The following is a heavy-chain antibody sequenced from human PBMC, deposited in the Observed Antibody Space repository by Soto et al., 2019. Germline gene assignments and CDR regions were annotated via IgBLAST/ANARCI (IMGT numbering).Heavy chain of an antibody. D-gene: IGHD3-10*01. J-gene: IGHJ2*01. CDR1: GLSLSTSEVS. V-gene: IGHV2-5*02. CDR3: AHVAAAGGYFDL. Sequence: QITLKESGPTLVKPTQTLTLTCTFSGLSLSTSEVSVGWIRQPPGKALEWLALISWDDDKRYSPSLKSRLTITKDTSKNQVVLTMTNMDPVDTATYYCAHVAAAGGYFDLWGRGTLVTVSS. CDR2: ISWDDDK.